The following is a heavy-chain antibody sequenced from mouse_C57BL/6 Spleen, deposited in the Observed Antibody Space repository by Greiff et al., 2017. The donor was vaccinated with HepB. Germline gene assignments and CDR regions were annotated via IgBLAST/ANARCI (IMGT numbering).Heavy chain of an antibody. CDR3: TRELRDYDPLYYFDY. J-gene: IGHJ2*01. CDR1: GYTFTDYE. Sequence: QVQLQQSGAELVRPGASVTLSCKASGYTFTDYEMHWVKQTPVHGLEWIGAIDPETGGTAYNQKFKGKAILTADKSSSTAYMELRSLTSEDSAVYYCTRELRDYDPLYYFDYWGQGTTLTVSS. V-gene: IGHV1-15*01. CDR2: IDPETGGT. D-gene: IGHD2-4*01.